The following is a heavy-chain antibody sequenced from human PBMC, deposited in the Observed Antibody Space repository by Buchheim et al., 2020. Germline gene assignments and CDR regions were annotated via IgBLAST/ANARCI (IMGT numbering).Heavy chain of an antibody. Sequence: QVQLQESGPGLLKPSETLSLTCAVYGGSFSGYYWSWIRQPPGKGLEWIGEINHSGSTNYNPSLKSRVTISVDTSKNQFSLKLSSVTAADTAMYYCARGLARGYCSSTSCYTNNWFDPWGQGTL. CDR2: INHSGST. CDR1: GGSFSGYY. CDR3: ARGLARGYCSSTSCYTNNWFDP. J-gene: IGHJ5*02. V-gene: IGHV4-34*01. D-gene: IGHD2-2*02.